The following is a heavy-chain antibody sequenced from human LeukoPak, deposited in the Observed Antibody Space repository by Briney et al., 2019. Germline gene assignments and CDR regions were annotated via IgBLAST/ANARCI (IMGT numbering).Heavy chain of an antibody. Sequence: SETLSLTCTVSGGSISSSRYYWGWIRQPPGKGLEWIGSIYYSGSTYYNPSLKSRVTISVDTSKNQFSLKLSSVTAADTAVYYCARDLLDYWGQGTLVTVSS. CDR3: ARDLLDY. V-gene: IGHV4-39*07. CDR2: IYYSGST. CDR1: GGSISSSRYY. J-gene: IGHJ4*02.